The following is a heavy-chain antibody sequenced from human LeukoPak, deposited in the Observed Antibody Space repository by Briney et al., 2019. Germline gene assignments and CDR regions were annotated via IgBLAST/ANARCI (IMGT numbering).Heavy chain of an antibody. V-gene: IGHV4-59*11. CDR2: IHYSGTT. Sequence: PSETLSLTCTGSADSISSRYCSWIRQPPGKGLEWIGYIHYSGTTNYNPSLKSRVTISVDTSKKQFSLKLKSVTAADTAVYYCANLHYVSSGSNFDYWGQGTLVTVSS. D-gene: IGHD3-22*01. CDR1: ADSISSRY. CDR3: ANLHYVSSGSNFDY. J-gene: IGHJ4*02.